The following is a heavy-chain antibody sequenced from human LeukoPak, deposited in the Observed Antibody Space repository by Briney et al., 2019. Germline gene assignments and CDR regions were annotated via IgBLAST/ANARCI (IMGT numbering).Heavy chain of an antibody. CDR2: INHSGST. J-gene: IGHJ4*02. D-gene: IGHD2-15*01. V-gene: IGHV4-34*01. CDR3: ARAPPYCSGGSCYSVRRGYFDY. Sequence: MTSETLSLTCAVYGGSFSGYYWSWIRQPPGKGLEWIGEINHSGSTNYNPSLKSRVTISVDTSKNQFSLKLSSVTAADTAVYYCARAPPYCSGGSCYSVRRGYFDYWGQGTLVTVSS. CDR1: GGSFSGYY.